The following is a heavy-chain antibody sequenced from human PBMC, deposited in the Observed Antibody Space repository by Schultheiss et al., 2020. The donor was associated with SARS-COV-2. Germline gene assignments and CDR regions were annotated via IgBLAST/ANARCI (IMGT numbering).Heavy chain of an antibody. CDR3: ASSRGYSYGLGFDY. CDR1: GFTFSSYA. D-gene: IGHD5-18*01. V-gene: IGHV3-23*01. J-gene: IGHJ4*02. CDR2: ISGSGGST. Sequence: GESLKISCAASGFTFSSYAMSWVRQAPGKGLEWVSAISGSGGSTYYADSVKGRFTISRDNSKNTLYLQMNSLRAEDTAVYYCASSRGYSYGLGFDYWGQGTLVTVSS.